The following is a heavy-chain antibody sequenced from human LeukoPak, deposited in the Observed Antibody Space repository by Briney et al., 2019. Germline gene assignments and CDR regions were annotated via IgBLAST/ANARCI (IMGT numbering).Heavy chain of an antibody. V-gene: IGHV4-34*01. D-gene: IGHD3-10*01. CDR1: GGSFSGYY. CDR3: ARRGSNYYGSGSYYIGKNGFDP. Sequence: PSETLSLTCVVYGGSFSGYYWSWIRQSPGKGLEWIGEINHRGSTNYNPSLKRRVTISLDTSKNQFSLKLSSVTAADTAVYYCARRGSNYYGSGSYYIGKNGFDPWGQGTLVTVSS. CDR2: INHRGST. J-gene: IGHJ5*02.